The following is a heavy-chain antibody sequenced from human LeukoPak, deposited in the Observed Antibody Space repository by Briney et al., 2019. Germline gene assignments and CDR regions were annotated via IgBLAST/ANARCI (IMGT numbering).Heavy chain of an antibody. J-gene: IGHJ4*02. D-gene: IGHD4-17*01. V-gene: IGHV3-20*04. CDR1: GFTFDDYG. CDR2: INWNGGST. CDR3: VTEVRRPCFDS. Sequence: PGGSLRLSCAASGFTFDDYGMSWVRHAPGKGLEWVSAINWNGGSTGYADSVKGRFTISRDNAKNSLYLQMNSLRPEDTAVYYCVTEVRRPCFDSWGQGTLVTVSS.